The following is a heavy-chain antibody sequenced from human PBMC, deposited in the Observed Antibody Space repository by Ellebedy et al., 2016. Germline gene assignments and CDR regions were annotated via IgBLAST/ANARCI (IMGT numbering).Heavy chain of an antibody. Sequence: ASVKVSCKASGGTFSSYAISWVRQAPGQGLEWMGRIIPILGIANYAQKFQGRVTITADKSTSTAYMELSSLRSEDTAVYYCARADSGSYREDYWGQGTLVTVSS. D-gene: IGHD1-26*01. CDR2: IIPILGIA. CDR1: GGTFSSYA. CDR3: ARADSGSYREDY. V-gene: IGHV1-69*04. J-gene: IGHJ4*02.